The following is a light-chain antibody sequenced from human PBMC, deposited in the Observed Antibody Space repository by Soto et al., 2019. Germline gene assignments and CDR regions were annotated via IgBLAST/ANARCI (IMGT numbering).Light chain of an antibody. V-gene: IGLV2-14*01. J-gene: IGLJ2*01. CDR2: EVS. Sequence: QSALTQPASVSGSPGQSITISCTGTSSDVGGYNYVSWYQHHPGKAPKLMIYEVSNRPSGISNRFSGSKSGNMASLTISGLQAEDEADYSCSSYTSSNTVVFGGGTKVTVL. CDR3: SSYTSSNTVV. CDR1: SSDVGGYNY.